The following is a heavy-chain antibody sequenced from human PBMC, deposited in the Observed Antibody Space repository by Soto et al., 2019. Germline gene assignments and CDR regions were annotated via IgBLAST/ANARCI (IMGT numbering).Heavy chain of an antibody. D-gene: IGHD3-22*01. V-gene: IGHV3-9*01. CDR3: AKAGAAYYYDSSGQYYFDY. CDR1: GFTFDDYA. Sequence: GGSLRLSCAASGFTFDDYAMHWVRQAPGKGLEWVSGISWNSSSIGYADSVKGRFTISRDNAKNSLYLQMNSLRAEDTALYYCAKAGAAYYYDSSGQYYFDYWGQGTLVTVSS. J-gene: IGHJ4*02. CDR2: ISWNSSSI.